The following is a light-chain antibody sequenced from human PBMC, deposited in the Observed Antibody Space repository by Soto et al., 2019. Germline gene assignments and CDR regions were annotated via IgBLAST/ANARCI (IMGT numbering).Light chain of an antibody. CDR3: SSHTSSSTFYV. CDR2: DVS. V-gene: IGLV2-14*01. Sequence: QSALTQPASVSGSPGQSITISCTGTSSDVGGYNYVSWYQQHPGKAPKLMIYDVSNRPSGVSNRFSGSKSGNTASLTISGLQAEDEADYYCSSHTSSSTFYVFGTGTKVTVL. J-gene: IGLJ1*01. CDR1: SSDVGGYNY.